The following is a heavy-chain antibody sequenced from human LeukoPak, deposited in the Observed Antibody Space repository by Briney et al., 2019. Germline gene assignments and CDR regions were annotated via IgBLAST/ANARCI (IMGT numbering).Heavy chain of an antibody. CDR3: AKDRTYSAYAALDY. CDR2: ISWNSGSA. Sequence: PGRSLRLSCAASGFTFDDYSMHWVRQAPGKSLEWVSGISWNSGSAGYADSVKGRFTISRDSAKNSLYLQMNSLRTEDTALYYCAKDRTYSAYAALDYWGQGTLVTVSS. V-gene: IGHV3-9*01. J-gene: IGHJ4*02. D-gene: IGHD5-12*01. CDR1: GFTFDDYS.